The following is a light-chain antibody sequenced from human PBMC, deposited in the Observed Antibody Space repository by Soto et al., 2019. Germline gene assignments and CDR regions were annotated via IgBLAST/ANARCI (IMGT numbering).Light chain of an antibody. CDR1: QDISNY. Sequence: CGGGIITITCQLSQDISNYVNWYQQKPGKAPKLLIYDASNLETGVPSRFSGSGSRKDVTVTIRRFQHAGRATHSSQEYANPPPSTYGQGTRLEI. J-gene: IGKJ5*01. CDR3: QEYANPPPST. V-gene: IGKV1-33*01. CDR2: DAS.